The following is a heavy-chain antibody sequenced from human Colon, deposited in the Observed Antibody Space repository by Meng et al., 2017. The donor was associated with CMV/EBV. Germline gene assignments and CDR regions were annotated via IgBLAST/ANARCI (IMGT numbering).Heavy chain of an antibody. V-gene: IGHV3-7*01. CDR2: INQDGSET. D-gene: IGHD1-26*01. CDR1: GFTFSRNW. J-gene: IGHJ4*02. Sequence: GESLKISCAVSGFTFSRNWMTWVRQAPGKGLEWVANINQDGSETYYVDSVKGRFTISRDNARNSLYLQMNSLRVEDTAVYYCARVPVGATTPPVDYWGQGTLVTVSS. CDR3: ARVPVGATTPPVDY.